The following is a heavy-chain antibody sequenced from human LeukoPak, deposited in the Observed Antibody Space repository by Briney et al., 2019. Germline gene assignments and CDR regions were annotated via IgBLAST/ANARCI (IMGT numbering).Heavy chain of an antibody. CDR2: INPNSGGT. J-gene: IGHJ6*03. Sequence: ASVKVSCKASGYTLTGYYMHWVRQAPGQGLEWMGWINPNSGGTNYAQKFQGRVTMTRDTSISTAYMELSRLRSDDTAVYYCARGPYQRYGDYRYYYYMDVWGKGTTVTVSS. CDR1: GYTLTGYY. CDR3: ARGPYQRYGDYRYYYYMDV. D-gene: IGHD4-17*01. V-gene: IGHV1-2*02.